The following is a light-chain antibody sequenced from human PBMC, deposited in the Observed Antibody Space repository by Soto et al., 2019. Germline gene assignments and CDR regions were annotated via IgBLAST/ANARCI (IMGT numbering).Light chain of an antibody. CDR3: SSYTTSNTGV. Sequence: QSALTQPASVAGSPGQSITISCTGTSSDVGAYNYVSWFQQHPGKAPRLIIYDVSNRPSGVSNRFSGSKSGNTASLTISGLQAEDEADYYCSSYTTSNTGVFGGGTQLTVL. J-gene: IGLJ3*02. CDR1: SSDVGAYNY. CDR2: DVS. V-gene: IGLV2-14*01.